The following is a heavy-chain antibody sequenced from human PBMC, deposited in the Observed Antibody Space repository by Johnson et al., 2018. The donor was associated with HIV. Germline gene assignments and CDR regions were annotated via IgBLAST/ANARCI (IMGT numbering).Heavy chain of an antibody. CDR2: ISGSGSTI. V-gene: IGHV3-48*04. D-gene: IGHD6-13*01. Sequence: VQLVESGGGLVQPGGSLRLSCAASGFTFSSYAMSWVRQAPGKGLEWVSGISGSGSTIYYADSVKGRFTISRDNAKNSLYLQMNSLRAEDTAVYYCARGSSSWYGVFDIWGQGTMVTVSS. CDR3: ARGSSSWYGVFDI. CDR1: GFTFSSYA. J-gene: IGHJ3*02.